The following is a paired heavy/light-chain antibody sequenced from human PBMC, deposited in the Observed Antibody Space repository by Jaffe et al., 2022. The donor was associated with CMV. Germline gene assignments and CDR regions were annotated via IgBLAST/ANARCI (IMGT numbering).Heavy chain of an antibody. J-gene: IGHJ5*02. Sequence: QVQLQESGPGLVKPSETLSLTCTVSGGSIRSYFWSWIRRPPGRDLEWIGYIYYSGTTYYNPSLKSRVTISVDTSENQISLKLTSVTAADTAVYYCARAGDNTTSSRVRWFDPWGQGTLVTVSS. CDR2: IYYSGTT. D-gene: IGHD3-10*01. CDR1: GGSIRSYF. CDR3: ARAGDNTTSSRVRWFDP. V-gene: IGHV4-59*01.
Light chain of an antibody. CDR2: TIS. CDR1: TGAVTSTYY. CDR3: LLYYGGAWV. J-gene: IGLJ3*02. V-gene: IGLV7-43*01. Sequence: QTVVTQEPSLTVSPGGTVTLTCASSTGAVTSTYYPNWFQQKPGQAPRALIYTISNKHSWTPARFSGSLLGGKAALTLSGVQPEDEAEYYCLLYYGGAWVFGGGTKLTVL.